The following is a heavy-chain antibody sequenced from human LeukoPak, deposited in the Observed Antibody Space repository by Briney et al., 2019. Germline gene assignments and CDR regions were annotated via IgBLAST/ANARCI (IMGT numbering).Heavy chain of an antibody. CDR3: AKDVRVGEYYGSGTYLDC. D-gene: IGHD3-10*01. J-gene: IGHJ4*01. Sequence: GGSLRLSCAASGFTFSSYAMSWVSQAPGKGLEWVSVISGSGGSTYYADSVKGRFTISRDNSKNTLYLQMNSLRAEDTAVYYCAKDVRVGEYYGSGTYLDCWGQGTLVTVSS. CDR1: GFTFSSYA. V-gene: IGHV3-23*01. CDR2: ISGSGGST.